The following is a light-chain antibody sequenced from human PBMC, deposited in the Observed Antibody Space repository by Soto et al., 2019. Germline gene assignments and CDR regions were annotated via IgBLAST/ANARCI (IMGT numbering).Light chain of an antibody. CDR2: DAS. V-gene: IGKV1-5*02. CDR1: QSVSTR. CDR3: QQYCVCWR. Sequence: DIQKTQTPSTLSVTLGDSDTIICRASQSVSTRLAWYQQKPGKAPKVLIYDASSWAGGVPSRFTGSGSGTEFTLTFNRRQPDDFATYYCQQYCVCWRFGQGTKVDIK. J-gene: IGKJ1*01.